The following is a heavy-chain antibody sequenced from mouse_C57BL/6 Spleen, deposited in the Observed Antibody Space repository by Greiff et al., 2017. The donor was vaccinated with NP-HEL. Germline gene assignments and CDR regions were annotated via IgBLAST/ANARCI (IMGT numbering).Heavy chain of an antibody. CDR1: GYTFTSYW. Sequence: QVQLQQSGAELVKPGASVKLSCKASGYTFTSYWMHWVKQRPGQGLEWIGMIHPNSGSTNYNEKFKSKATLTVDKSSSTAYMQLSSLTSEDSAVYYCARLMVTTHSWFAYWGQGTLVTVSA. CDR3: ARLMVTTHSWFAY. V-gene: IGHV1-64*01. CDR2: IHPNSGST. J-gene: IGHJ3*01. D-gene: IGHD2-3*01.